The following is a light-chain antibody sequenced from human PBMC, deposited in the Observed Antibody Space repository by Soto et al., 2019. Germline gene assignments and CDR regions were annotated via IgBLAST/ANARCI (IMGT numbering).Light chain of an antibody. CDR2: AAS. CDR1: QNIRSF. V-gene: IGKV1-39*01. J-gene: IGKJ1*01. CDR3: QQSYSTRWT. Sequence: DIQMTQSPPSLSASVGDRVTITCRASQNIRSFLNWYQEKPGKAPKVLISAASSLQSGVPSRFSGSGSGTDFTLTISSLQPGDSATYYCQQSYSTRWTFGQGTKVEIK.